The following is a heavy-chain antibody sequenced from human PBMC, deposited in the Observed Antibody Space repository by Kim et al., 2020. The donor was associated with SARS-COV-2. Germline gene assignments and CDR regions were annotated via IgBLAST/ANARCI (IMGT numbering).Heavy chain of an antibody. CDR3: ARHGLDSSSWYSPFDYGMDV. CDR1: GYSFTSYW. Sequence: GESLKISCKGSGYSFTSYWIGWVRQMPGKGLEWMGIIYPGDSDTRYRPSFQGQVTISADKSISTAYLQWSCLKASDTAMYYCARHGLDSSSWYSPFDYGMDVWAQGTTV. J-gene: IGHJ6*02. CDR2: IYPGDSDT. V-gene: IGHV5-51*01. D-gene: IGHD6-13*01.